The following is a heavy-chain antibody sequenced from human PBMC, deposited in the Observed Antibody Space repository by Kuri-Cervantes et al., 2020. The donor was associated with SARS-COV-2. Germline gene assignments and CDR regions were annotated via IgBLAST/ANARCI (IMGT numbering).Heavy chain of an antibody. CDR2: ISWNSGSI. V-gene: IGHV3-9*03. CDR3: AKGLRRLVYDAFDI. J-gene: IGHJ3*02. CDR1: RFTFGAYA. Sequence: LSPTCAASRFTFGAYAMHWVRQAPGKGLEWVSGISWNSGSIGYADSVKGRFTISRDNAKNSLYLQMHSLRAEDMALYYCAKGLRRLVYDAFDIWGQGTMVTVSS. D-gene: IGHD6-19*01.